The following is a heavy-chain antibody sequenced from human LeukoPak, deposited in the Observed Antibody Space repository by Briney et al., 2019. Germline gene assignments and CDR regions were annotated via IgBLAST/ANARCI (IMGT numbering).Heavy chain of an antibody. D-gene: IGHD2-2*02. Sequence: PGGSLRLSCAASGFTFSSYWMSWVRQAPGKGLEWVANIKQDGSEKYYVDSVKGRFTISRDNAKNSLYLQMNSLRAEDMAVYYCARDGFRCSSTSCYNDYWGQGTLVTISS. V-gene: IGHV3-7*01. J-gene: IGHJ4*02. CDR2: IKQDGSEK. CDR3: ARDGFRCSSTSCYNDY. CDR1: GFTFSSYW.